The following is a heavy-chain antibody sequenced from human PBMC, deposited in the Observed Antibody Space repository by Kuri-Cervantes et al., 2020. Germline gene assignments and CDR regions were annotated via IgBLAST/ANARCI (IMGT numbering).Heavy chain of an antibody. CDR1: GGSMSSYY. D-gene: IGHD1-26*01. CDR2: IYYSGST. V-gene: IGHV4-59*12. J-gene: IGHJ3*02. Sequence: SETLSLTCTVSGGSMSSYYWSWIWQPPGKGLEWIGYIYYSGSTNYNPSLKSRVTISVDTSKNQFSLKLSSVTAADTAVYYCARGVYTSGSYSAFDIWGQGTMVTVSS. CDR3: ARGVYTSGSYSAFDI.